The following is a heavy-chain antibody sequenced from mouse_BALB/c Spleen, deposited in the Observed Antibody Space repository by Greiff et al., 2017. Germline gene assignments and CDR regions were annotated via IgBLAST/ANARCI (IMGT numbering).Heavy chain of an antibody. J-gene: IGHJ4*01. CDR3: ARRLRGDAMDY. CDR1: GYTFTSYT. V-gene: IGHV1-4*02. Sequence: VQLQQSAAELARPGASVKMSCKASGYTFTSYTMHWVKQRPGQGLEWIGYINPSSGYTEYNQKFKDKTTLTADKSSSTAYMQLSSLTSEDSAVYYCARRLRGDAMDYWGQGTSVTVSS. CDR2: INPSSGYT. D-gene: IGHD2-4*01.